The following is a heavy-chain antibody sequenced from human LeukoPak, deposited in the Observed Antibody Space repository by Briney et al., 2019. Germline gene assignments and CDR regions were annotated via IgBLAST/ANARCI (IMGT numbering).Heavy chain of an antibody. V-gene: IGHV3-30-3*01. CDR3: ARGTAGYHSSYFDY. Sequence: HPGGSLRLSCAASGFTFSSYAIYWVRQAPGKGLEWVAFISYDGSNKYYADSVKGRFTISRDNSKNTLYLQMNSLRAEDTAVYYCARGTAGYHSSYFDYWGQGTLVTVSS. D-gene: IGHD3-16*02. CDR1: GFTFSSYA. CDR2: ISYDGSNK. J-gene: IGHJ4*02.